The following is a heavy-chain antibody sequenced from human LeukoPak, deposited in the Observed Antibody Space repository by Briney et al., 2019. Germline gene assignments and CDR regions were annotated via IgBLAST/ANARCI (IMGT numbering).Heavy chain of an antibody. CDR2: IGTADDT. D-gene: IGHD4-17*01. CDR3: ARKNYGDYGSRLFDL. Sequence: GGSLRLSCAASGFTFSSYDMHWVRQATGKGLEWVSGIGTADDTYYPGSVKGRFTISRENAKNSLYLQMNNLRAGDTAVYFCARKNYGDYGSRLFDLWGRGTLVTVSS. J-gene: IGHJ2*01. V-gene: IGHV3-13*01. CDR1: GFTFSSYD.